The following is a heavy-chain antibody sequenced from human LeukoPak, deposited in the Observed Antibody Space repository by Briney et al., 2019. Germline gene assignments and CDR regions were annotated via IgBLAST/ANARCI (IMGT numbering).Heavy chain of an antibody. Sequence: ASVKVSCKASGYIFTTYYIHWVRQVPGQGLEWMGWINPYTGGTNYAQKFEGRVTMTRDTSISTAYMELSRLISDDTAVYYCARDGQYSSSSDWFDPWGQGTLVTVSS. D-gene: IGHD6-13*01. CDR2: INPYTGGT. CDR1: GYIFTTYY. J-gene: IGHJ5*02. V-gene: IGHV1-2*02. CDR3: ARDGQYSSSSDWFDP.